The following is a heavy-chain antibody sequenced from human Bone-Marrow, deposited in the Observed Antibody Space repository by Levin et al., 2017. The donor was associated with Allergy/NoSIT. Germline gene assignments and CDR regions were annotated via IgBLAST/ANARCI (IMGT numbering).Heavy chain of an antibody. D-gene: IGHD6-13*01. CDR1: GYTFTSYY. V-gene: IGHV1-46*01. Sequence: GASVKVSCKASGYTFTSYYMHWVRQAPGQGLEWMGIINPSGGSTSYAQKFQGRVTMTRDTSTSTVYMELSSLRSEDTAVYYCARDPSSSWYGTGFDYWGQGTLVTVSS. CDR3: ARDPSSSWYGTGFDY. CDR2: INPSGGST. J-gene: IGHJ4*02.